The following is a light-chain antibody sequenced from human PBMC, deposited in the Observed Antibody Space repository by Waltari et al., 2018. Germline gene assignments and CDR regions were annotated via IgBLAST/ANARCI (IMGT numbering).Light chain of an antibody. V-gene: IGKV2D-29*01. Sequence: VLTQTPLSLSVTPGRPPSTSCKSTQSLLHTPGKTHPYGILQQPGRPPELLIYELSTRFAGVPDRFSGSGSGTDDSLKISRVEAGDVGIYCCMQTLQVPSTFGGGTKVEIK. CDR3: MQTLQVPST. J-gene: IGKJ4*01. CDR2: ELS. CDR1: QSLLHTPGKTH.